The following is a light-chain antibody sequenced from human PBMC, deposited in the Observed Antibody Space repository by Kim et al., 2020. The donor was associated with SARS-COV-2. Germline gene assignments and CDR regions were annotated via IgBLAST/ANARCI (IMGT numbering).Light chain of an antibody. CDR1: QGISSW. CDR2: AAS. Sequence: DIQMTQSPSSLSASIGDRVTITCRASQGISSWLAWYQQKPEKDPKCLIYAASSLQSGVPSRFSGSGSGTDFTLTISSLQPEDFATYYCQQYDSYPRTFGQGTKVDIK. CDR3: QQYDSYPRT. V-gene: IGKV1D-16*01. J-gene: IGKJ1*01.